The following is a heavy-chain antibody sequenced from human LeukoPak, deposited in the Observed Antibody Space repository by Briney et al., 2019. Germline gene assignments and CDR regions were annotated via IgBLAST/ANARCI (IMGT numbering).Heavy chain of an antibody. J-gene: IGHJ4*02. CDR1: GFTFSSYG. Sequence: GGSLRLSCAASGFTFSSYGMHWVRQAPGKGLEWVAFIWYDGSNKYYADSVKGRFTISRDNSKNTLYLQMNSLRAEDTAVYYCARVPWESSGYFDYWGQGTLVTVSS. D-gene: IGHD1-26*01. CDR2: IWYDGSNK. V-gene: IGHV3-33*01. CDR3: ARVPWESSGYFDY.